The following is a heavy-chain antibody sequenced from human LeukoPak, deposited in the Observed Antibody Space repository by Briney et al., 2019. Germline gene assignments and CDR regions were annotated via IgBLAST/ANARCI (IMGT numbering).Heavy chain of an antibody. CDR2: IYYSGST. Sequence: SETLSLTCTVAGGSISSYYWSWIRQPPGKGLEWIGYIYYSGSTNYNPSLKSRVTISVDTSKNQFSLKLSSVTAADTAVYYCARVRGSTADYWGQGTLVTVSS. J-gene: IGHJ4*02. CDR3: ARVRGSTADY. D-gene: IGHD3-10*01. CDR1: GGSISSYY. V-gene: IGHV4-59*01.